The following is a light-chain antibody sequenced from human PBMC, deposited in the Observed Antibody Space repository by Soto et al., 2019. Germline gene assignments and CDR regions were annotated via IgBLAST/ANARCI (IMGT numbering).Light chain of an antibody. CDR2: AAS. CDR3: QQSYRSPYT. Sequence: IQLTQSPSSLSASVGDRVTVTCRASQSINIYLNWYQQKPGEAPTLLIYAASSLQSGVPSRFSGGGSRTDFTLTITSLQAEDFATYYCQQSYRSPYTFGQGTKLEI. V-gene: IGKV1-39*01. CDR1: QSINIY. J-gene: IGKJ2*01.